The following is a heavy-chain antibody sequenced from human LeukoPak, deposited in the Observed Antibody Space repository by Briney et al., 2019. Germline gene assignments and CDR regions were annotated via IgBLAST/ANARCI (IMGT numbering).Heavy chain of an antibody. Sequence: TSETLSLTCAVYGGSFSGYYWSRIRQPPGKGLEWIGEINHSGSTNYNPSLKSRVTISVDTSKNQFSLKLSSVTAADTAVYYCARRPSKITMVRGSRFNWFDPWGQGTLVTVSS. CDR3: ARRPSKITMVRGSRFNWFDP. CDR2: INHSGST. V-gene: IGHV4-34*01. D-gene: IGHD3-10*01. J-gene: IGHJ5*02. CDR1: GGSFSGYY.